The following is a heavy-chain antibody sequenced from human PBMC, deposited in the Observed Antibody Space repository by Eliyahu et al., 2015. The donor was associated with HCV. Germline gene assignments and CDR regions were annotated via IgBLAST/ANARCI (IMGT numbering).Heavy chain of an antibody. Sequence: EEQLVESGGALVQPGGSLRLSCAVSGFPFSSYAMGWVRQAPVSGLEWVSSISGSGVKTYYADSVKGRFTISRDNYKNTLYLQLNSLRAEDTGIYYCAKHHLGVWFGESLSSFDYWGQGALVTVSS. D-gene: IGHD3-10*01. V-gene: IGHV3-23*04. CDR1: GFPFSSYA. CDR3: AKHHLGVWFGESLSSFDY. J-gene: IGHJ4*02. CDR2: ISGSGVKT.